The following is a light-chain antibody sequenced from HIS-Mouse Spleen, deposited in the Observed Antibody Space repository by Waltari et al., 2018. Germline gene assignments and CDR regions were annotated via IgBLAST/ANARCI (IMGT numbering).Light chain of an antibody. J-gene: IGLJ2*01. CDR3: SSYTSSSTLE. CDR1: SSDGGGYNH. CDR2: DVS. V-gene: IGLV2-14*03. Sequence: QSALTQPASVSGSPGQSMTISCTGTSSDGGGYNHVSWYQQHPGKAPKLMIYDVSNRPSGVSNRFSGSKSGNTASLTISGLQAEDEADYYCSSYTSSSTLEFGGGTKLTVL.